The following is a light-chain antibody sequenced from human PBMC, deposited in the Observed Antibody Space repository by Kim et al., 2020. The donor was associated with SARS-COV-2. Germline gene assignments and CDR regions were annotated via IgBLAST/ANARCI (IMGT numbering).Light chain of an antibody. J-gene: IGLJ1*01. CDR1: KLGDKY. CDR2: QDS. CDR3: QAWDGSTEV. V-gene: IGLV3-1*01. Sequence: SVSPGQTASITCSGDKLGDKYACWYQQKPGQSPVLVIYQDSKRPSGIPERFSGSNSGNTATLTISGTQAMDEADYYCQAWDGSTEVFGTGTKVTVL.